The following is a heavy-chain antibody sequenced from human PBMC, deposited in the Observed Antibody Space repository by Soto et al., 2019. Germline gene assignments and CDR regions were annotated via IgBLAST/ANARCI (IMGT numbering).Heavy chain of an antibody. Sequence: GGSLRPSCAASGFTFWRYSMCWGRPAPGKGLEWVSAISGSGGSTYYADSVKGRFTISRDNSKNTLYLQMNSLRAEDTAVYYCAKEYSSVRIDWFDPWGQGTLVTVSS. CDR2: ISGSGGST. D-gene: IGHD5-18*01. J-gene: IGHJ5*02. CDR3: AKEYSSVRIDWFDP. V-gene: IGHV3-23*01. CDR1: GFTFWRYS.